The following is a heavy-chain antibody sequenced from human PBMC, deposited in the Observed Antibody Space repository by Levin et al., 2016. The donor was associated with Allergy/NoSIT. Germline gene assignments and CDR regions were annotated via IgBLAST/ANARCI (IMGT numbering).Heavy chain of an antibody. J-gene: IGHJ6*02. V-gene: IGHV3-48*02. CDR2: ISSSSSTI. D-gene: IGHD6-19*01. Sequence: GESLKISCAASGFTFSSYSMNWVRQAPGKGLEWVSYISSSSSTIYYADSVKGRFTISRDNAKNSLYLQMNSLRDEDTAVYYCARDGIAVGEYYYYGMDVWGQGTTVTVSS. CDR3: ARDGIAVGEYYYYGMDV. CDR1: GFTFSSYS.